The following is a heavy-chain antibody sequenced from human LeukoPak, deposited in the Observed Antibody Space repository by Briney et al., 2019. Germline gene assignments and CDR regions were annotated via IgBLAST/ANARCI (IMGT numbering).Heavy chain of an antibody. CDR1: GGSISSSNW. CDR2: IYHSGST. D-gene: IGHD5-24*01. V-gene: IGHV4-4*02. Sequence: PSGTLSLTCAVSGGSISSSNWWSWVRPPPGKGLEWIGEIYHSGSTNYNPSLKSRVTISVDKSKNQFSLKLSSVTAADTAVYYCARDRVDGDGYLVADAFDIWGQGTMVTVSS. CDR3: ARDRVDGDGYLVADAFDI. J-gene: IGHJ3*02.